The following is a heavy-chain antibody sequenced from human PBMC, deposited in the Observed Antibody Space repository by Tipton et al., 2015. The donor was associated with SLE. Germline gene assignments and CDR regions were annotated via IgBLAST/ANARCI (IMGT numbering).Heavy chain of an antibody. CDR1: GFNFDDYA. D-gene: IGHD1-26*01. Sequence: SLRLSCAASGFNFDDYAMHWVRQLPGGGLEWVCLISGDGRHTQYADSVKGRFTISRDNSKNTLYLHMNSLSAEDTAVYYCAKDIKQWELPNDAFDIWGQGTMVIVSS. J-gene: IGHJ3*02. CDR3: AKDIKQWELPNDAFDI. CDR2: ISGDGRHT. V-gene: IGHV3-43D*04.